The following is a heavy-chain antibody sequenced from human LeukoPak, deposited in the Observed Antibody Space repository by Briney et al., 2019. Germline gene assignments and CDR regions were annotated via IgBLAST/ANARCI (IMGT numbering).Heavy chain of an antibody. D-gene: IGHD5-12*01. CDR2: ISTSSDYI. V-gene: IGHV3-21*01. J-gene: IGHJ1*01. CDR3: ARGDRALVDLVTTIAF. CDR1: GFTFTSYP. Sequence: GGSLRLSCAASGFTFTSYPMTWVRQPPGKGLEWVSSISTSSDYIYYAESLKGRFTISRDNAKNSLFLQMNSLRAEDTALYFCARGDRALVDLVTTIAFWGQGTLVTVSS.